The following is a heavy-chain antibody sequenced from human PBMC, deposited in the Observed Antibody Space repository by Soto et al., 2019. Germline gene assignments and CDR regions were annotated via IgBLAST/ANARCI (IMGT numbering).Heavy chain of an antibody. CDR3: AVGFRSGWVFDY. CDR2: MHPNSGIT. V-gene: IGHV1-8*01. D-gene: IGHD6-19*01. CDR1: GYTFTSSD. J-gene: IGHJ4*02. Sequence: QVQLVQSGAEVKQPGASVKVSCKASGYTFTSSDISWVRQATGQGLEWLGWMHPNSGITGYTQKFQGRVTMTRNTSISTAYMELSSLRSEDTAVYYCAVGFRSGWVFDYWGQGALVTVSS.